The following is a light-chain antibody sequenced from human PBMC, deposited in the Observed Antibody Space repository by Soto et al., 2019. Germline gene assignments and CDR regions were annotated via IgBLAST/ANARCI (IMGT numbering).Light chain of an antibody. J-gene: IGLJ2*01. V-gene: IGLV2-14*03. CDR1: SSDIGDYDY. Sequence: QSALTQPASVSGSPGQSITISCTGTSSDIGDYDYVSWYQQLPGQAPKLVIYAVSDRPSGVSNRFSGSKSGNTASLTISGLQAEDEADYYCTSYTSTNSHVLFGGGTKVTVL. CDR2: AVS. CDR3: TSYTSTNSHVL.